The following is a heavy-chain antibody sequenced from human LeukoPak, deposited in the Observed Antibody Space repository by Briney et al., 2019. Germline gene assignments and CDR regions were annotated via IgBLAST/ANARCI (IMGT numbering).Heavy chain of an antibody. Sequence: QSGGSLRLSCAASGFTFSSYAMSWVRQAPGKGLEWVSAISDSGGSTYYADSVKGRFTISRDNSKNTLYLQMNSLRAEDTAVYYCAKTTQWLPYYFDYWGQGTLVTVSS. D-gene: IGHD6-19*01. CDR2: ISDSGGST. V-gene: IGHV3-23*01. CDR1: GFTFSSYA. CDR3: AKTTQWLPYYFDY. J-gene: IGHJ4*02.